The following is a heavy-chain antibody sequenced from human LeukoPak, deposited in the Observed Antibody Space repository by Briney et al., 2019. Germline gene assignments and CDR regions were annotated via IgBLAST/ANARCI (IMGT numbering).Heavy chain of an antibody. V-gene: IGHV4-39*01. D-gene: IGHD3-22*01. CDR3: ARHRHYYDSSGYYDAFDI. CDR2: IYYSGST. Sequence: PSETLSLTCTVSGGSISSSSYYWGWLRQPPGKGREWFGSIYYSGSTYYNQSLKSRVTISVDTSKNQFSLKLSSVTAADTAVYYCARHRHYYDSSGYYDAFDIWGQGTMVTVSS. CDR1: GGSISSSSYY. J-gene: IGHJ3*02.